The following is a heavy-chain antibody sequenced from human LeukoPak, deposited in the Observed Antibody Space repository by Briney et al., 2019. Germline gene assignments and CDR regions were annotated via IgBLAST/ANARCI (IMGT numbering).Heavy chain of an antibody. Sequence: GGSLRLSCAASGFTFSNAWMSWVRQAPGKGLEWVGRIKSKTDGGTTDYAAPVKGRFTISRDDSKNTLYLQMNSLKTEDTAVYYCTTMSIQLWFTHDYWGQGTLVTVSS. CDR1: GFTFSNAW. D-gene: IGHD5-18*01. CDR3: TTMSIQLWFTHDY. V-gene: IGHV3-15*01. J-gene: IGHJ4*02. CDR2: IKSKTDGGTT.